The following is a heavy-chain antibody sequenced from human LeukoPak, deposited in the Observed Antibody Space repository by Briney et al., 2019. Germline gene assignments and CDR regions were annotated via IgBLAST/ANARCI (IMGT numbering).Heavy chain of an antibody. Sequence: PGGSLRLSCAASGFTFSSYSMNWVRQAPGKGLEWVSSISSSSSTIYYADSVKGRFTISGDNAKNSLYLQMNSLRAEDTAVYYCARDRYGSGSYYNADYWGQGTLVTVSS. CDR2: ISSSSSTI. CDR3: ARDRYGSGSYYNADY. V-gene: IGHV3-48*01. D-gene: IGHD3-10*01. CDR1: GFTFSSYS. J-gene: IGHJ4*02.